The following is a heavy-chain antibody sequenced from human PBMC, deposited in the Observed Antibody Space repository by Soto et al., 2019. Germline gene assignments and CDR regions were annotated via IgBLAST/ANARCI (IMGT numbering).Heavy chain of an antibody. CDR2: ISYDGSNK. D-gene: IGHD3-3*01. CDR1: GFTFCSYG. J-gene: IGHJ5*02. V-gene: IGHV3-30*18. Sequence: GGSLRLSCAASGFTFCSYGMHWVRQAPGKGLEWVAVISYDGSNKYYADSVKGRFTISRDNSKNTLYLQMNSLRAEDTAVYYCAKEYYDFWVDWFDPWGQGTLVTVSS. CDR3: AKEYYDFWVDWFDP.